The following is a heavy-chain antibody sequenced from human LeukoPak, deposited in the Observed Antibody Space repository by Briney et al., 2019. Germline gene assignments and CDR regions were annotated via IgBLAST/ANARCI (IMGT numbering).Heavy chain of an antibody. CDR1: GYTFTSYG. CDR2: INPNSGGT. CDR3: ARDPYSTSGRGDY. D-gene: IGHD1-26*01. J-gene: IGHJ4*02. V-gene: IGHV1-2*02. Sequence: GASVKVSCKASGYTFTSYGIIWVRQAPGQGLEWMGWINPNSGGTNYAQKFQGRVTMTRDTSISTAYMELSRLRSDDTAVYYCARDPYSTSGRGDYWGQGTLVTVSS.